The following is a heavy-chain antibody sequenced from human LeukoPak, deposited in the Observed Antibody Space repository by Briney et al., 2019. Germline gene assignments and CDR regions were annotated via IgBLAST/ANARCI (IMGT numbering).Heavy chain of an antibody. CDR1: GFTFSNYW. Sequence: GGSLRLSCAASGFTFSNYWMSWVRQAPGKGLEWVAVISYDGSNKYYADSVKGRFTISRDNSKNTLYLQMNSLRAEDTAVYYCAKDRVGATRVLNDYWGQGTLVTVSS. J-gene: IGHJ4*02. V-gene: IGHV3-30*18. CDR2: ISYDGSNK. D-gene: IGHD1-26*01. CDR3: AKDRVGATRVLNDY.